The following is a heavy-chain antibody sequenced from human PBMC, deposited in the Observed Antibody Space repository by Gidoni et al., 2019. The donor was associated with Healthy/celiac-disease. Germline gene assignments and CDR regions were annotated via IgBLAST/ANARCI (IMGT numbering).Heavy chain of an antibody. D-gene: IGHD6-19*01. CDR2: INHSGST. CDR1: GGSFSGYY. J-gene: IGHJ4*02. V-gene: IGHV4-34*01. CDR3: ASKIAVYFDY. Sequence: QVQLQQWGAGLLKPSETLSLTCAVYGGSFSGYYWSWIRQPPGKGLEWIGEINHSGSTNYNPSLKSRVTISVDTSKNQFSLKLSSVTAADTAVYYCASKIAVYFDYWGQGTLVTVSS.